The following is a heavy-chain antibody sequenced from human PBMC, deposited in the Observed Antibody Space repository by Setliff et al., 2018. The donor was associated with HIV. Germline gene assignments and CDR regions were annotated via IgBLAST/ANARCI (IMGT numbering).Heavy chain of an antibody. Sequence: ASVKVSCKASGYTFTSYYMHWVRQAPAHGLEWMGIINPSGGSTGYAQKFQGRVTMTRDTSSSTFYMELSSLRSEATAVYYCAADTGYYDSTVSPPYNWFDPWGQGALVTVSS. CDR1: GYTFTSYY. CDR2: INPSGGST. V-gene: IGHV1-46*03. J-gene: IGHJ5*02. CDR3: AADTGYYDSTVSPPYNWFDP. D-gene: IGHD3-22*01.